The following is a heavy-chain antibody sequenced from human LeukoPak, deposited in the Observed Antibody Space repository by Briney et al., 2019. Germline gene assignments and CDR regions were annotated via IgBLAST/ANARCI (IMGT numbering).Heavy chain of an antibody. Sequence: GGSLRLSCAASGFTFSSYGMHWVRQAPGKGLEWVAVISYDGSNKYYADSVKGRFTISRDNSKNTLYLQMNSLRAEDTAVYYCAKGSLYYGMDVSGQGTTVTVSS. CDR1: GFTFSSYG. J-gene: IGHJ6*02. D-gene: IGHD2-15*01. V-gene: IGHV3-30*18. CDR3: AKGSLYYGMDV. CDR2: ISYDGSNK.